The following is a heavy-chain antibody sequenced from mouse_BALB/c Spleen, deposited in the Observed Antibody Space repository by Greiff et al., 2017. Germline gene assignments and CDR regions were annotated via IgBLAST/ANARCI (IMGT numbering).Heavy chain of an antibody. CDR1: GFSLTSYG. CDR2: IWAGGST. J-gene: IGHJ3*01. Sequence: VQLVESGPGLVAPSQSLSITCTVSGFSLTSYGVHWVRQPPGKGLEWLGVIWAGGSTNYNSALMSRLSISKDNSKSQVFLKMNSLQTDDTAMYYCARVYYDYDEGFAYWGQGTLVTVSA. V-gene: IGHV2-9*02. D-gene: IGHD2-4*01. CDR3: ARVYYDYDEGFAY.